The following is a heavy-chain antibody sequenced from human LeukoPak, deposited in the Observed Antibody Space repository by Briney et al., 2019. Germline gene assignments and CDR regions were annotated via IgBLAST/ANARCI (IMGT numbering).Heavy chain of an antibody. CDR2: INPNSGGT. J-gene: IGHJ5*02. Sequence: ASVKVSCKASGYTFTGYYMHWVRQAPGQGLEWMGWINPNSGGTNYAQKFQGRVTMTRDTSISTAYMGLSSLRSEDTAVYYCARVVTPRYCTSTSCYWKGWFDPWGQGTLVTVSS. V-gene: IGHV1-2*02. CDR1: GYTFTGYY. D-gene: IGHD2-2*01. CDR3: ARVVTPRYCTSTSCYWKGWFDP.